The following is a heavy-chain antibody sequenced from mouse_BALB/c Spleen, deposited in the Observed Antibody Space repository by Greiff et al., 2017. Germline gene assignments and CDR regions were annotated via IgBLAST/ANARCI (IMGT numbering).Heavy chain of an antibody. CDR2: IGPENGDT. Sequence: EVQLQQSGAELVRPGASVKLSCTASGFNFKDYYMHWVKQRPEQGLAWIGWIGPENGDTKYTQKLQGKATLTADTSSNTAYLQLSSLTSEDTAVYCYNCVRWEDRGRSSDYWGQGTTLTVSA. CDR1: GFNFKDYY. V-gene: IGHV14-4*02. J-gene: IGHJ2*01. CDR3: NCVRWEDRGRSSDY. D-gene: IGHD1-1*01.